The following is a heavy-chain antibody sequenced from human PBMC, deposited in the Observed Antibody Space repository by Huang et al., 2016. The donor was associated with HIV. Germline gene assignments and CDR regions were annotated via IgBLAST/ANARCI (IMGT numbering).Heavy chain of an antibody. CDR3: ATKTAAMDI. D-gene: IGHD1-7*01. V-gene: IGHV3-7*03. Sequence: VESGGRLVQPGGSIRLSCVGSTFRFGAYWMSWVRQPPGKGLEGVANIRQDESEKYYVDSVKGRFNISRDNAKKVVFLEMNNVRVEDTATYFCATKTAAMDIWGQGTTVTVS. J-gene: IGHJ6*02. CDR1: TFRFGAYW. CDR2: IRQDESEK.